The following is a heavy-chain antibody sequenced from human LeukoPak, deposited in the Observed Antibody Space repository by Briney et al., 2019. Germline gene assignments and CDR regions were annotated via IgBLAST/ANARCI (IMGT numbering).Heavy chain of an antibody. D-gene: IGHD2-15*01. CDR2: MNPNSGNT. J-gene: IGHJ5*02. CDR1: GYTFTSYD. Sequence: GASVKVSCTASGYTFTSYDINWVRQAPGQGLEWMGWMNPNSGNTGYAQKFQGRVTMTRNTSISTAYMELSSLRSEDTAVYYCARARYCSGGSCSQSRPSNWFDPWGQGTLVTVSS. CDR3: ARARYCSGGSCSQSRPSNWFDP. V-gene: IGHV1-8*01.